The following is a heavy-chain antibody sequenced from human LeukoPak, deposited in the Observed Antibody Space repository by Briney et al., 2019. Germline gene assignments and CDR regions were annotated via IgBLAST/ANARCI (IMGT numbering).Heavy chain of an antibody. CDR2: ISSSSSTI. Sequence: GSLRLSCAASGFTFSSYSMNWVRQAPGKGLEWVSYISSSSSTIYYADSVKGRFTISRDNAKNSLYLQMNSLRAEDTAVYYCARDVRGGYCSSTSCYTSDAFDIWGQGTMVTVSS. V-gene: IGHV3-48*01. CDR1: GFTFSSYS. CDR3: ARDVRGGYCSSTSCYTSDAFDI. J-gene: IGHJ3*02. D-gene: IGHD2-2*02.